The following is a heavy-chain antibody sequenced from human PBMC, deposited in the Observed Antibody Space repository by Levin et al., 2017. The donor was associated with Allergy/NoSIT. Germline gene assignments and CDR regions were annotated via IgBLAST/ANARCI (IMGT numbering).Heavy chain of an antibody. J-gene: IGHJ4*02. CDR1: DGSIKSYY. V-gene: IGHV4-59*08. D-gene: IGHD3-10*01. CDR2: ILDSGST. Sequence: PSETLSLTCIVSDGSIKSYYWSWIRQPPGKGLEWIGYILDSGSTNYSPSLKSRVTISLDASKNQFSLKLSSVTAADTAGYYCARSRGSGSYCDSWGQGTLVTVSS. CDR3: ARSRGSGSYCDS.